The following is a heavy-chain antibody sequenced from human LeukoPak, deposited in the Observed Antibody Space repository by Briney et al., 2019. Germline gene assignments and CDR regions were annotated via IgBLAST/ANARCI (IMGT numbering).Heavy chain of an antibody. Sequence: SETLSLTCTVSGGPINNASYYWSWIRQPAGKGLEWIGRIYTSGSTHYNSSLKSRATISLDTSKNQFSLKLSSVTAADTAVYYCARDMSGDGGFDYWGQGTLITVSS. CDR1: GGPINNASYY. D-gene: IGHD4-23*01. CDR2: IYTSGST. J-gene: IGHJ4*02. CDR3: ARDMSGDGGFDY. V-gene: IGHV4-61*02.